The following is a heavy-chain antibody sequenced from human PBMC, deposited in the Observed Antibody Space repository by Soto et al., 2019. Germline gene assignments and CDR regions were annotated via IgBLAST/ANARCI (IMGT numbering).Heavy chain of an antibody. D-gene: IGHD3-16*01. CDR3: ARGLMITFGGVTTSYYFDY. CDR1: GYSFTSYW. CDR2: IYPGDSDT. Sequence: GESLKISCKGSGYSFTSYWIGWVRQMPGKGLEWMGIIYPGDSDTRYSPSFQGQVTISADKSISTAYLQWSSLKASDTAMYYCARGLMITFGGVTTSYYFDYWGQGTLVTVSS. J-gene: IGHJ4*02. V-gene: IGHV5-51*01.